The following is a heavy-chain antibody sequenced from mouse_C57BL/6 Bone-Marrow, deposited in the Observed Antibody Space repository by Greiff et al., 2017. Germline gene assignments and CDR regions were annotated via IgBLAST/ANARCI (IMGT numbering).Heavy chain of an antibody. CDR1: GFTFSSYG. CDR3: ARPYDYDDGDYYAMDY. D-gene: IGHD2-4*01. J-gene: IGHJ4*01. Sequence: EVKVVESGGDLVKPGGSLKLSCAASGFTFSSYGMSWVRQTPDKRLEWVATISSGGSYTYYPDSVKGRFTISRDNAKNTLYLQMSSLKSEDTAMYYCARPYDYDDGDYYAMDYWGQGTSVTVSS. CDR2: ISSGGSYT. V-gene: IGHV5-6*01.